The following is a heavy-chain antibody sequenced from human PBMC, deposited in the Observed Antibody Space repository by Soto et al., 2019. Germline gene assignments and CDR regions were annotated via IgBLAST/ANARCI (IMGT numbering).Heavy chain of an antibody. Sequence: EVQLVESGGGLVKPGGSLRSSCAASGFTFSSYSMNWVRQAPGKGLEWVSSISSGSDYIFYADSVKGRFTISRDNAKNSLFLQMNSLTAEDTAVYYCARSPVGDAFNVWGQGTVVTVSS. CDR3: ARSPVGDAFNV. CDR1: GFTFSSYS. J-gene: IGHJ3*01. CDR2: ISSGSDYI. V-gene: IGHV3-21*01.